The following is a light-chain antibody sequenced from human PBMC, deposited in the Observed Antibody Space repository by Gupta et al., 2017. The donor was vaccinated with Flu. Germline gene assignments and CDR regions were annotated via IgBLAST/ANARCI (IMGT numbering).Light chain of an antibody. CDR1: QSVRSY. Sequence: ATLSLSLGERATLSCRASQSVRSYLAWYQQRPGQAPRLLIYDASNRATGIPARFSGTGSGTDFTLTISSLEPEDFAVYYCQQRSSWPSITFGGGTKVEIK. CDR3: QQRSSWPSIT. CDR2: DAS. V-gene: IGKV3-11*01. J-gene: IGKJ4*01.